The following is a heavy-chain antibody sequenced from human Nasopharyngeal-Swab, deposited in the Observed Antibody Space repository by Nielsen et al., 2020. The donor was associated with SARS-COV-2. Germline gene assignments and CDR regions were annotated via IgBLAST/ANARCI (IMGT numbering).Heavy chain of an antibody. CDR3: AKDDNYYDSSGYGN. CDR1: GFTFSNHW. CDR2: LNSLGSGT. Sequence: GESLKISCAASGFTFSNHWMHWVRQAPGKGLVWVSRLNSLGSGTSYADSVKGRFTISRDNSKNTLYLQMNSLRAEDTAVYYCAKDDNYYDSSGYGNWGQGTLVTVSS. V-gene: IGHV3-74*01. J-gene: IGHJ4*02. D-gene: IGHD3-22*01.